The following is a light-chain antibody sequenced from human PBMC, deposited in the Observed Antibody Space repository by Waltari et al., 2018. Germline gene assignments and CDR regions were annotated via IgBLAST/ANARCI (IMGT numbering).Light chain of an antibody. J-gene: IGLJ2*01. CDR2: STN. Sequence: QSVLTQPPSASGTPGQRVTISCSGSSSNIGTNTVNWYQQLPGTAPTLLIYSTNPWPSGVPDRFSGSQSGTSASLAISELQSEDEADYYCASWDDSLNALLFGGGTKLTVL. CDR3: ASWDDSLNALL. CDR1: SSNIGTNT. V-gene: IGLV1-44*01.